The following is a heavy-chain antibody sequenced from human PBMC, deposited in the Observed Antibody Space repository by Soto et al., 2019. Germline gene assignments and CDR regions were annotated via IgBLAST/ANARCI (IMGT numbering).Heavy chain of an antibody. V-gene: IGHV1-18*01. J-gene: IGHJ5*02. CDR3: ARAGPDIVVVPAASPIEGP. CDR2: ISAYNGNT. Sequence: ASVKVSCKASGYTFTSYGISWVRQAPGQGLEWMGWISAYNGNTNYAQKLQGRVTMTTDTSTSTAYMELRSLRSDDTAVYYCARAGPDIVVVPAASPIEGPWGQGTLVTVSS. D-gene: IGHD2-2*01. CDR1: GYTFTSYG.